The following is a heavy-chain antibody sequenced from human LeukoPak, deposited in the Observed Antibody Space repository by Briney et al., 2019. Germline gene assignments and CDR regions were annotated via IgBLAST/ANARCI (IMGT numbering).Heavy chain of an antibody. CDR1: GYTFTGYY. V-gene: IGHV1-2*02. J-gene: IGHJ4*02. D-gene: IGHD6-25*01. CDR2: INPNSGGT. CDR3: ARVKRYSSGRPFDY. Sequence: ASVKVSCKASGYTFTGYYMHWVRQAPGQGLEWMGWINPNSGGTNYAQKFQGRVTMTRDTSISTAYMELSRLRSDDTAVYYCARVKRYSSGRPFDYWGQGTLATVSS.